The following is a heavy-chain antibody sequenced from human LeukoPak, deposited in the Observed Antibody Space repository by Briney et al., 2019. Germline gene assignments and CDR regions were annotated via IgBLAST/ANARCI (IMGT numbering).Heavy chain of an antibody. V-gene: IGHV4-59*01. Sequence: SETLSLTCSVSGVPISTYYWSWLRQSPGKGLEWIAYVYYNGDIMYNPSLKSRVTISLDTSKNQFSLSMTSVTAADTAVYYCAREARYYDSSGYYWRAFDIWGQGRMVTVSS. CDR1: GVPISTYY. D-gene: IGHD3-22*01. CDR3: AREARYYDSSGYYWRAFDI. J-gene: IGHJ3*02. CDR2: VYYNGDI.